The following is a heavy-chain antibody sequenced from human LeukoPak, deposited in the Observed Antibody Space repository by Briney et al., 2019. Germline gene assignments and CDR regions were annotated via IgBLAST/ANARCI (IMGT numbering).Heavy chain of an antibody. CDR1: GGSLRSYY. D-gene: IGHD3-3*01. J-gene: IGHJ5*02. CDR2: IYYSGST. V-gene: IGHV4-59*01. Sequence: SETLSLTSTVSGGSLRSYYRSSVPQPPRKGLERIWYIYYSGSTNYNPSLKSRVTISVDTSKNQFALKLSSVTAADKSGYYCARGGRYFWNWFDPWGQGTLVTVSS. CDR3: ARGGRYFWNWFDP.